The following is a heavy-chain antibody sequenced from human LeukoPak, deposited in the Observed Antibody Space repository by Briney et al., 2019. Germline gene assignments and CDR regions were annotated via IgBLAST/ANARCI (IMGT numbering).Heavy chain of an antibody. J-gene: IGHJ4*02. Sequence: PSETLSLTCAVYGGSFSGYYWSWIRQPPGKGLEWIGEINHSGSTNYNPSLKSRVTISVDTSKNQFSLKLSSVTAADTAVYYCARDHMDDYGDYYFDYWGQGTLVTVSS. CDR2: INHSGST. D-gene: IGHD4-17*01. CDR1: GGSFSGYY. V-gene: IGHV4-34*01. CDR3: ARDHMDDYGDYYFDY.